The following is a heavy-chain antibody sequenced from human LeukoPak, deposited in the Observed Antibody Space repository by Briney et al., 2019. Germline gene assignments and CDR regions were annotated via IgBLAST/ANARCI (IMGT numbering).Heavy chain of an antibody. CDR1: GGSISSGGYY. Sequence: SQTQSLTCTVSGGSISSGGYYWSWIRQHPGKGLEWIVYIYYSGSTYYNPSLKSRVTISVDTSKNQFSLKLSSVTAADTAVYYCATIVVVPAATGRAGWFDPWGQGTLVTVSS. CDR2: IYYSGST. J-gene: IGHJ5*02. CDR3: ATIVVVPAATGRAGWFDP. D-gene: IGHD2-2*01. V-gene: IGHV4-31*03.